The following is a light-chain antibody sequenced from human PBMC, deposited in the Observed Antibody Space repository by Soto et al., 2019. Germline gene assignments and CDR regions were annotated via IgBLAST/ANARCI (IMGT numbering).Light chain of an antibody. Sequence: EIVMTQSPVTLSVSPEERATLSCRASQSVSGDLAWYQQKPGQAPRLLIYGASTRATGIPARFSGSGSGTEFTLTISSLQSEDFAVYYCQQYGNWPPWTFGQGTKVEVK. CDR1: QSVSGD. CDR2: GAS. CDR3: QQYGNWPPWT. J-gene: IGKJ1*01. V-gene: IGKV3-15*01.